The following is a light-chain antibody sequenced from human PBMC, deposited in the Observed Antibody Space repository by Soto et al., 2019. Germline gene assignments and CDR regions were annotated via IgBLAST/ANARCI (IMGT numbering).Light chain of an antibody. CDR3: QQYDKSPLT. V-gene: IGKV3-20*01. CDR1: QSVSNSH. Sequence: EIVLTQSPGTLSLSPGERATLSCRASQSVSNSHLAWHQQKPGQAPRLLIFGVSSRAAGIPDRFSGSGSRTDFTLTISRLEPEDYAVYYCQQYDKSPLTFGGGTKV. CDR2: GVS. J-gene: IGKJ4*01.